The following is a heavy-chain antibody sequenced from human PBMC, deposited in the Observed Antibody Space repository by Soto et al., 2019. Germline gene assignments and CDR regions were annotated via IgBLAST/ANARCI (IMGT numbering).Heavy chain of an antibody. V-gene: IGHV1-69*01. CDR3: ERGDTVTTGYWYFDI. CDR2: IIPIFGTA. J-gene: IGHJ2*01. Sequence: QVQLVQSGAEVTKPGSSVKVSCKASGGTFSSSAISWVRQAPGQGIEWMGGIIPIFGTANYAQKFQGRVTITAYESTSTAYMELSSLRSEDTAVYYCERGDTVTTGYWYFDICGRGTLVTVSS. D-gene: IGHD4-17*01. CDR1: GGTFSSSA.